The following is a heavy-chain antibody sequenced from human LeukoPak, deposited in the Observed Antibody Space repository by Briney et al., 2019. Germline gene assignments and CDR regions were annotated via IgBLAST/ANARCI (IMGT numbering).Heavy chain of an antibody. CDR2: IYHSGST. J-gene: IGHJ4*02. CDR3: ARILRGYYDSSGYSDY. CDR1: GGSISSSSYY. V-gene: IGHV4-39*07. Sequence: SETLSLTCTVSGGSISSSSYYWGWIRQPPGKGLEWIGSIYHSGSTYYNPSLKSRVTISVDTSKNQFSLKLSSVTAADTAVYYCARILRGYYDSSGYSDYWGQGTLVTVSS. D-gene: IGHD3-22*01.